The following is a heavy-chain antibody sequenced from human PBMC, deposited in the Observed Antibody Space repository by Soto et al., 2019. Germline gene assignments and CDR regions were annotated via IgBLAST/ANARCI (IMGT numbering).Heavy chain of an antibody. Sequence: YITSNMSGDSYRISTYAWSWIRQPPGKALQWIGFIYQSGVTSYNPSLASRVSISLDRSNNQCSLKLKSVTAADTAVYFCAGMPYTSGLGFGPWGPGTLVTVSS. D-gene: IGHD6-19*01. CDR1: GDSYRISTYA. V-gene: IGHV4-30-2*01. CDR3: AGMPYTSGLGFGP. J-gene: IGHJ5*02. CDR2: IYQSGVT.